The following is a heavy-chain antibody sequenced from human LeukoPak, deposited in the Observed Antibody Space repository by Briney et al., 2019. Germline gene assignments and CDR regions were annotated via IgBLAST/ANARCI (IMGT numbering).Heavy chain of an antibody. Sequence: GGSLRLSCAASGFTFSSYEMNWVRQAPGKGLEWVAVISYDGSNKYYADPVKGRFTISRDNSKNTLYLQMNSLRAEDTAVYYCAREGAYSSGWSNWFDPWGQGTLVTVSS. J-gene: IGHJ5*02. CDR2: ISYDGSNK. CDR3: AREGAYSSGWSNWFDP. CDR1: GFTFSSYE. D-gene: IGHD6-19*01. V-gene: IGHV3-30*04.